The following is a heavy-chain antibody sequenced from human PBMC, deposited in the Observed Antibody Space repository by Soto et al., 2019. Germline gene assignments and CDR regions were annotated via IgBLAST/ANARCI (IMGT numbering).Heavy chain of an antibody. D-gene: IGHD5-18*01. CDR2: IYYSGST. CDR3: ARDFGYSYGSWFDP. CDR1: GGSVSSGSYY. Sequence: PSETLSLPCTVSGGSVSSGSYYWSWIRQPPGKGLEWIGYIYYSGSTNYNPSLKSRVTISVDTSKNQFSLKLSSVTAADTAVYYCARDFGYSYGSWFDPWGQGTLVTVSS. J-gene: IGHJ5*02. V-gene: IGHV4-61*01.